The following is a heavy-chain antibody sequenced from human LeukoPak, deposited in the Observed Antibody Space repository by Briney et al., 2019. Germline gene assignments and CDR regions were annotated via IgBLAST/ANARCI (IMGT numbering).Heavy chain of an antibody. Sequence: GGSLTLSCVASGFTFSTYGMHWVRQAPGKGLEWVAVISYDGDGTDYRDSVKGRFTISRDNSKNTLSLQMNSLRVEDTAMYFCAKDIQLSTWGLGTMVTVSS. J-gene: IGHJ3*01. D-gene: IGHD5-24*01. CDR3: AKDIQLST. CDR2: ISYDGDGT. V-gene: IGHV3-30*18. CDR1: GFTFSTYG.